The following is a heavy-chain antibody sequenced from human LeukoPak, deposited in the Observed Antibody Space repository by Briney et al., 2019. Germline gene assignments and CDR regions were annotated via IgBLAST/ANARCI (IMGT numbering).Heavy chain of an antibody. D-gene: IGHD5-18*01. V-gene: IGHV1-69*05. J-gene: IGHJ6*03. CDR3: ARGDPAMGPRDYYYYYMDV. CDR1: GGTFSSYA. Sequence: GASVTVSCTASGGTFSSYAISWVRQAPGQGLEWMGGIIPIFGTANYAQKFQGRVTITTDESTSTAYMELSSLRSEDTAVYYCARGDPAMGPRDYYYYYMDVWGKGTTVTVSS. CDR2: IIPIFGTA.